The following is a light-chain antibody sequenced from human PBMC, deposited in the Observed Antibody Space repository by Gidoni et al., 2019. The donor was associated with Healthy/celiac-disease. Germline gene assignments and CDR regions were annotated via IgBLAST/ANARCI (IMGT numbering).Light chain of an antibody. CDR3: QQYNSYAS. V-gene: IGKV1-5*03. Sequence: DIQMTQSPSTMSESVGERVTTTCRASQSISSWLAWYQQKPGKAPKRLIYKVSSVESGVPSRFSGSGSGTEFTLTISSLQPDDFATYYCQQYNSYASLGQGTKLEIK. CDR2: KVS. CDR1: QSISSW. J-gene: IGKJ2*03.